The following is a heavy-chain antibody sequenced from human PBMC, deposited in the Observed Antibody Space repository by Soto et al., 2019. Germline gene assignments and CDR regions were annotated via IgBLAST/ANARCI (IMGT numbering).Heavy chain of an antibody. Sequence: QVQLVQSGAEVKKPGSSVKVSCKASGGTFSSYTISWVRQAPGQGLEWMGRIIPILGIANYAPKFQGRVKNTADKATSTAYMERRSLRSEDTAVYDCARVDRVGATLDSWGQRTLVTVSS. V-gene: IGHV1-69*02. CDR2: IIPILGIA. J-gene: IGHJ4*02. CDR1: GGTFSSYT. D-gene: IGHD1-26*01. CDR3: ARVDRVGATLDS.